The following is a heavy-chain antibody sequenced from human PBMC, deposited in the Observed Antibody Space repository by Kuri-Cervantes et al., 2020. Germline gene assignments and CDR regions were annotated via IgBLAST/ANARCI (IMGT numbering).Heavy chain of an antibody. Sequence: ASVKVSCKASGYTFTSYDINWVRQATGQGLEWMGWMNPNSGNTGYAQKFQGRVTMTRNTSISTAYMELSSLRSEDTAVYYCARGLPPLWFGELWDDAFDIWGQGTMVTVSS. J-gene: IGHJ3*02. CDR3: ARGLPPLWFGELWDDAFDI. CDR2: MNPNSGNT. D-gene: IGHD3-10*01. CDR1: GYTFTSYD. V-gene: IGHV1-8*01.